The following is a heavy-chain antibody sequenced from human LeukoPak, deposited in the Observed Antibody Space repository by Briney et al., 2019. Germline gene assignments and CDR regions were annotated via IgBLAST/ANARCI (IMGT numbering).Heavy chain of an antibody. J-gene: IGHJ4*02. CDR3: ARTRSSSSSWYGQFDY. V-gene: IGHV1-69*06. CDR1: GYNFIGYY. Sequence: SVKVSCKASGYNFIGYYINWVRQAPGQGLEWMGGIIPIFGTANYAQKFQGRVTITADKSTSTAYMELSSLRSEDTAVYYCARTRSSSSSWYGQFDYWGQGTLVTVSS. D-gene: IGHD6-13*01. CDR2: IIPIFGTA.